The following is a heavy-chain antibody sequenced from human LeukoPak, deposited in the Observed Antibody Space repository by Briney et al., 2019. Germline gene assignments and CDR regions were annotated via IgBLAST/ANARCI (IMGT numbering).Heavy chain of an antibody. CDR1: GLTFSNHW. V-gene: IGHV3-7*05. CDR2: IKQDGSEK. J-gene: IGHJ6*02. CDR3: ARGAGAMDV. Sequence: PGGSLRLSCAASGLTFSNHWMSWVRQAPGKGLEWVANIKQDGSEKYYVDSVKGRFTISRDNAKDSLYLQMNSLRVEDTAVYYCARGAGAMDVWGQGTTVTVSS.